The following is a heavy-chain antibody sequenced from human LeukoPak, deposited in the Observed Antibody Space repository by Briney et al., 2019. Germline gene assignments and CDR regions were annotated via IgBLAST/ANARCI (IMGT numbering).Heavy chain of an antibody. V-gene: IGHV3-48*04. Sequence: GGSLRLSCAASGFTFSSYAMHWVRQAPGKGLEWVSYISSSGSTIYYADSVKGRFTISRDNAKNSLYLQMNSLRAEDTAVYYCARVAGATTFYYYGMDVWGQGTTVTVSS. CDR1: GFTFSSYA. CDR3: ARVAGATTFYYYGMDV. CDR2: ISSSGSTI. J-gene: IGHJ6*02. D-gene: IGHD1-26*01.